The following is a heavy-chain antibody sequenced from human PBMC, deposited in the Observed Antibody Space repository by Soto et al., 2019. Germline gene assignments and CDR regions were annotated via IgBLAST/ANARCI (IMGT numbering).Heavy chain of an antibody. Sequence: TPSPKRGLSAGAIRRGVYSGNWVGQPPVKGREWIGYIYHSGSTYYNPSLKSRVTISVDRSKNQFSLKLSSVTAADTAVYYCARHGGYCSSTSCPTGNWLDHWGQGTMVTVSS. CDR1: AGAIRRGVYS. D-gene: IGHD2-2*01. J-gene: IGHJ5*02. CDR3: ARHGGYCSSTSCPTGNWLDH. CDR2: IYHSGST. V-gene: IGHV4-30-2*01.